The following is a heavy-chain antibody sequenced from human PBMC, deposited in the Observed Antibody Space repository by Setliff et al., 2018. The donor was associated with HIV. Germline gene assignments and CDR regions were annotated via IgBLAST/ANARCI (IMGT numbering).Heavy chain of an antibody. V-gene: IGHV3-7*03. CDR1: GFTFSRYW. J-gene: IGHJ4*02. D-gene: IGHD2-15*01. Sequence: PGGSLRLSCAASGFTFSRYWMSWVRQAPGKGLEWVANINEDGSDKYYVDSVKGRFTISRDNAKNSLYLQMNSLRAEDTAVYYCARRYGGGSYFDYWGQGTLVTVSS. CDR2: INEDGSDK. CDR3: ARRYGGGSYFDY.